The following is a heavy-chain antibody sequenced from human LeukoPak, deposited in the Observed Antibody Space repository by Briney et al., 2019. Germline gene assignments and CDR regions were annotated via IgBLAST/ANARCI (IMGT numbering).Heavy chain of an antibody. CDR3: ARVTDFWSGYQDY. D-gene: IGHD3-3*01. J-gene: IGHJ4*02. CDR1: GGSFSGYC. V-gene: IGHV4-34*01. CDR2: INHGGST. Sequence: KPSETLSLTCAVYGGSFSGYCWGWIRQPPGKGMEGIGGINHGGSTNYNASRKSRVTISGDTSKNQFSLKLSSVTAADTAVYYCARVTDFWSGYQDYWGQGTLVTVSS.